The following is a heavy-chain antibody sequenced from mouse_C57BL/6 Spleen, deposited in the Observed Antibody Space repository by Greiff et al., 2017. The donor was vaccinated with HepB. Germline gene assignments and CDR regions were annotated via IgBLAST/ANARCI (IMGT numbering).Heavy chain of an antibody. CDR2: ISDGGSYT. J-gene: IGHJ4*01. CDR1: GFTFSSYA. Sequence: EVKLQESGGGLVKPGGSLKLSCAASGFTFSSYAMSWVRQTPEKRLEWVATISDGGSYTYYPDNVKGRFTISRDNAENNLYLQMSHLKSEDTAMYYCARDKRRYYYAMDYWGQGTSVTVAS. V-gene: IGHV5-4*01. CDR3: ARDKRRYYYAMDY. D-gene: IGHD1-2*01.